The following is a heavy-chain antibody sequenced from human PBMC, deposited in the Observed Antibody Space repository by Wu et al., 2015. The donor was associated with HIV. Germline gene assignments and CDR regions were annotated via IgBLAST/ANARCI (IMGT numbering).Heavy chain of an antibody. V-gene: IGHV4-59*11. J-gene: IGHJ6*03. CDR1: GDSISSHY. Sequence: QVQLQESGPGLVKPSETLSLTCSVSGDSISSHYWTWIRQPPGEGLEWIAYIYKSGSTNYNPSLNSRLTVIIETSKNQFSLKLTSVTAADTAVYYCATDRGRYDSSGYYRYMDVWGKGTTVTVSS. D-gene: IGHD3-22*01. CDR3: ATDRGRYDSSGYYRYMDV. CDR2: IYKSGST.